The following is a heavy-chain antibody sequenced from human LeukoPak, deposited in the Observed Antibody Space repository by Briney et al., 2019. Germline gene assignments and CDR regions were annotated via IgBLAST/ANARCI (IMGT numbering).Heavy chain of an antibody. V-gene: IGHV1-18*01. CDR2: ISAYNGNT. CDR1: GYTFTIYG. J-gene: IGHJ6*03. CDR3: ARGAIVVVPAASDYYYYYMDV. Sequence: ASVKVSCKASGYTFTIYGISWVRQAPGQGLEWMGWISAYNGNTNYAQKLQGRVTMTTDTSTSTAYMELRSLRSDDTAVYYCARGAIVVVPAASDYYYYYMDVWGKGTTVTVSS. D-gene: IGHD2-2*01.